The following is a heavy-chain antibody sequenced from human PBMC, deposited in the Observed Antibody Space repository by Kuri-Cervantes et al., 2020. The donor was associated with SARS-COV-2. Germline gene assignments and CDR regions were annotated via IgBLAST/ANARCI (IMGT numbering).Heavy chain of an antibody. D-gene: IGHD6-13*01. Sequence: ASVKVSCKASGYTFTSYGISWVRQAPGQGLEWMGWISAYNGNTNYAQKLQGRVTMTTDTSTSTAYMELRSLRSDDTAVYYCARDEVAAEGWADFDYWGQGTLVTVSS. V-gene: IGHV1-18*01. J-gene: IGHJ4*02. CDR1: GYTFTSYG. CDR3: ARDEVAAEGWADFDY. CDR2: ISAYNGNT.